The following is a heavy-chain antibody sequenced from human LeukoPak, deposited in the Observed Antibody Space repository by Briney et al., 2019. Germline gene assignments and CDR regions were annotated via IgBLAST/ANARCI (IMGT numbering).Heavy chain of an antibody. CDR3: ARDRRAVAAKYYFDY. V-gene: IGHV3-7*01. Sequence: GGSLRLSCAASGFTFSSYWMSWVRQAPGKGLEWVANIKQDGSEKYYVDSVKGRFTISRDNAKNSLYLQMNSMRAEDTAVYYCARDRRAVAAKYYFDYWGQGSLVTVSS. CDR1: GFTFSSYW. J-gene: IGHJ4*02. D-gene: IGHD6-19*01. CDR2: IKQDGSEK.